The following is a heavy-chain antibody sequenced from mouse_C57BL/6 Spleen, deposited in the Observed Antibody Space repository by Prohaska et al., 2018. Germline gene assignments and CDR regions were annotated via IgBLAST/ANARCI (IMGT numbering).Heavy chain of an antibody. V-gene: IGHV6-6*01. CDR3: TRVLRQSFAY. J-gene: IGHJ3*01. CDR2: IRNKANNHAT. D-gene: IGHD2-4*01. Sequence: EVKLEESGGGLVQPGGSMKLSCAASGFTFSDAWMDWVRQSPEKGLEWFAEIRNKANNHATYYAESVKGRFTISRDDSKSSVYLQMNSLRAEDTGIYYCTRVLRQSFAYWGQGTLVTVSA. CDR1: GFTFSDAW.